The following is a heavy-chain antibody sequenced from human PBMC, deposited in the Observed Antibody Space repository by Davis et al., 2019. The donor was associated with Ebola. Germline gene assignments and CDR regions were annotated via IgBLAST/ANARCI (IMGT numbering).Heavy chain of an antibody. D-gene: IGHD2-15*01. V-gene: IGHV3-30-3*01. J-gene: IGHJ4*02. Sequence: GESLKISCAASGFTFSSYAMHWVRQAPGKGLEWVAVISYDGSNKYYADSVKGRFTISRDNAKNSLYLQMNSLRAEDTAVYYCARGAGWVDIVVVDAGVDYWGQGTLVTVSS. CDR3: ARGAGWVDIVVVDAGVDY. CDR1: GFTFSSYA. CDR2: ISYDGSNK.